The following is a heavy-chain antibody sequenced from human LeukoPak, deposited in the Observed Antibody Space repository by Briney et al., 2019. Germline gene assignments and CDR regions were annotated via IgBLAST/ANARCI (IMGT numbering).Heavy chain of an antibody. CDR3: VREGPPQGRPWSGWYPFDF. CDR1: GFTFSSYW. J-gene: IGHJ4*02. D-gene: IGHD3-3*01. CDR2: IRGDGSER. Sequence: GGSLRLSCAASGFTFSSYWMTWVRQAPGKGLEWVANIRGDGSERFYVGYLKGRFTISRDNAKNSLYLQMNSLRVDGTAVYYCVREGPPQGRPWSGWYPFDFWGQGILVTVSS. V-gene: IGHV3-7*01.